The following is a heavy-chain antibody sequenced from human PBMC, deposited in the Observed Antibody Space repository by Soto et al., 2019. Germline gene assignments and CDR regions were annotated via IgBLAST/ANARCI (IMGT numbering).Heavy chain of an antibody. Sequence: GGSLRLSCAASGFTFSSYWMSWVRQAPGRGLEWMADIKYDGSEKYYVDSVKGRLTISRDNAKNSLYLQMNSLRAEDTAVYYCARGRLLWFGDPNFDYWGQGTLVTVSS. D-gene: IGHD3-10*01. CDR1: GFTFSSYW. CDR2: IKYDGSEK. V-gene: IGHV3-7*03. J-gene: IGHJ4*02. CDR3: ARGRLLWFGDPNFDY.